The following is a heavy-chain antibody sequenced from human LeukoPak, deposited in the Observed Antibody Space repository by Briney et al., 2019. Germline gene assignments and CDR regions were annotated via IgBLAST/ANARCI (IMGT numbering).Heavy chain of an antibody. J-gene: IGHJ5*02. CDR3: ARGPYYDFWSGYLGSDNWSDP. D-gene: IGHD3-3*01. CDR2: INPNSGGT. Sequence: ASVKVSCKASGYTFTGYYMHWVRQAPGQGLEWMGWINPNSGGTNYAQKFQGRVTMTRDTSISTAYMELSRLRSDDTAVYYCARGPYYDFWSGYLGSDNWSDPWGQGTLVPVSS. CDR1: GYTFTGYY. V-gene: IGHV1-2*02.